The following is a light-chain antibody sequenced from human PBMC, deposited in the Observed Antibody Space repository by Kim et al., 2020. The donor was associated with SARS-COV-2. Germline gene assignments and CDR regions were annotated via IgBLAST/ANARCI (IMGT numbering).Light chain of an antibody. V-gene: IGLV1-51*01. CDR1: TSNVGNNY. Sequence: QSVLTQPPSVSAAPGQMVTISCSGSTSNVGNNYVSWYQQLPGTAPKLLIYDNIKRPSGIPDRFSGSKSGTSATLAITGLQTGDEADYFCGAWDGSLSGWVFGGGTKVTVL. CDR3: GAWDGSLSGWV. CDR2: DNI. J-gene: IGLJ3*02.